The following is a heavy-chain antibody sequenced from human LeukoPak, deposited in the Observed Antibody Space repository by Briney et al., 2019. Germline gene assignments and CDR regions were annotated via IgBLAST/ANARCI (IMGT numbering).Heavy chain of an antibody. V-gene: IGHV4-59*01. D-gene: IGHD4-17*01. CDR1: GGSISSYY. CDR3: ASLIYGDYGTSLDY. CDR2: IYYSGST. J-gene: IGHJ4*02. Sequence: SETLSLTCTVSGGSISSYYWSWIRQPPGKGLEWIGYIYYSGSTNYNPSLKSRVTISVDTSKNQFSLKLSSVTAADTAVYYCASLIYGDYGTSLDYWGQGTLVTVSS.